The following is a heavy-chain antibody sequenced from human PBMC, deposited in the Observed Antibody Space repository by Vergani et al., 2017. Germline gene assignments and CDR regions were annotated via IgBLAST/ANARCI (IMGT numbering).Heavy chain of an antibody. Sequence: QLQLQESGPGLVKPSETLSLTCTVSGGSISSSSYYWGWIRQPPGKGLEWIGSIYYSGSTYYNPSLKSRVTISVDTSKNQFSLKLSSVTAADTAGYYCARLSRDGYKSFGIDYWGQGTLVTVSS. D-gene: IGHD5-24*01. CDR1: GGSISSSSYY. CDR3: ARLSRDGYKSFGIDY. J-gene: IGHJ4*02. CDR2: IYYSGST. V-gene: IGHV4-39*01.